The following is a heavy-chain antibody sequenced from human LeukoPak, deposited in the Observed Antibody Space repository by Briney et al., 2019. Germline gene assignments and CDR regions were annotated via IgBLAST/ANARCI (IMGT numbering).Heavy chain of an antibody. Sequence: SQTLSLTCTVSGGSISSYYWSWIRQPPGKGLEWIGYIYYSGSTNYNPSLKSRVTISVDTSKNQFSLKLSSVTAADTAVYYCARDRGLTKSGGVGFDYWGQGTLVTVSS. CDR2: IYYSGST. J-gene: IGHJ4*02. V-gene: IGHV4-59*01. D-gene: IGHD3-10*02. CDR3: ARDRGLTKSGGVGFDY. CDR1: GGSISSYY.